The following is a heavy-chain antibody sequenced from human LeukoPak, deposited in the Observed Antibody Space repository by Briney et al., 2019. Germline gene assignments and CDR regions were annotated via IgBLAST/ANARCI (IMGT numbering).Heavy chain of an antibody. CDR2: ISDSGGST. V-gene: IGHV3-23*01. CDR3: AKDSPRIAVAGILDY. D-gene: IGHD6-19*01. Sequence: GGPLRLSCAASGFTFSSYAMSWVRQAPGKGLEGVSAISDSGGSTYYADSVKGRFTISRDNSKNTLYLQMNSLRAEDTAVYYCAKDSPRIAVAGILDYWGQGTLVTVSS. CDR1: GFTFSSYA. J-gene: IGHJ4*02.